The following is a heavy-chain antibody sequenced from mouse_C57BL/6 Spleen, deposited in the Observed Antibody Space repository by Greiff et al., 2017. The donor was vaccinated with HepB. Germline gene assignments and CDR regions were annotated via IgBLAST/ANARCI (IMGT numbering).Heavy chain of an antibody. Sequence: QVQLKESGPELVKPGASVKISCKASGYAFSSSWMNWVKQRPGKGLEWIGRIYPGDGDTNYNGKFKGKATLTADNSSSTAYMQLSSLTSEDSAVYFCARAYSPYYAMDYWGQGTSVTVSS. CDR3: ARAYSPYYAMDY. D-gene: IGHD2-12*01. CDR2: IYPGDGDT. J-gene: IGHJ4*01. CDR1: GYAFSSSW. V-gene: IGHV1-82*01.